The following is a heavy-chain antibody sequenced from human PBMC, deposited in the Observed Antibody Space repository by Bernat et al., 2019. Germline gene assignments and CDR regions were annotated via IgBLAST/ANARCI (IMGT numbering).Heavy chain of an antibody. J-gene: IGHJ6*03. CDR3: AGGPLGFVEWAPPYYMDV. CDR1: GYTFTSYY. V-gene: IGHV1-46*01. D-gene: IGHD3-3*01. Sequence: QVQLVQSGAEVKKPGASVKVSCKASGYTFTSYYMHWVRQAPGQGLEWMGIINPSGGSTSDAQEFPGRVTMTRDTSTRTVYMELSSLRAEDAAVYYWAGGPLGFVEWAPPYYMDVWGKGTTVTVSS. CDR2: INPSGGST.